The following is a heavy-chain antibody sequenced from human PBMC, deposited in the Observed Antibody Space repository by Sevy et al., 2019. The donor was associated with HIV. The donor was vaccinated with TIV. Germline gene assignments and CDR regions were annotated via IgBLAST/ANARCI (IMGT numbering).Heavy chain of an antibody. CDR3: TRLATEKTYYDFWSGYYNSGFLGEFDY. CDR1: GFTFGDYA. Sequence: SLRLSCTASGFTFGDYAMSWVRQAPGKELEWVGFIRSKAYGGTTEYAASVKGRFTISRDDSKSIAYLQMNSLKTEDTAVYYCTRLATEKTYYDFWSGYYNSGFLGEFDYWGQGTLVTVSS. J-gene: IGHJ4*02. CDR2: IRSKAYGGTT. D-gene: IGHD3-3*01. V-gene: IGHV3-49*04.